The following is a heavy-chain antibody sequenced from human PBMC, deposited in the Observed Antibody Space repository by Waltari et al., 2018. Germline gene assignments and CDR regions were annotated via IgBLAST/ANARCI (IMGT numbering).Heavy chain of an antibody. CDR2: IYPGDADT. CDR1: GYTFTRYW. D-gene: IGHD3-16*01. CDR3: ARATGVGGRGYYMDV. V-gene: IGHV5-51*01. Sequence: EVQLVQSGAEVKKPGESLKISCQCSGYTFTRYWIGWVRQMPGKGLEWMGIIYPGDADTRYGPAFQGQVTISADKSINTAYLQWSGLKASDTAMYYCARATGVGGRGYYMDVWGIGTTVTVSS. J-gene: IGHJ6*03.